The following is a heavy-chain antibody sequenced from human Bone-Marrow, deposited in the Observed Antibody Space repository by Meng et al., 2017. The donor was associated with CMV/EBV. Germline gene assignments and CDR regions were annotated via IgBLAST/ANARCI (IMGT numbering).Heavy chain of an antibody. D-gene: IGHD3-3*01. V-gene: IGHV3-20*04. CDR2: INWNGGST. J-gene: IGHJ3*02. Sequence: GESLKISCAASGFTFDDYGMSWVRQAPGKGLEWVSGINWNGGSTGYADSVKGRFTISRDNAKNSLYLQMNSLRAEDTAVYYCARKSSLEYYDFWSGYYAGAFDIWGQGTMVTVSS. CDR3: ARKSSLEYYDFWSGYYAGAFDI. CDR1: GFTFDDYG.